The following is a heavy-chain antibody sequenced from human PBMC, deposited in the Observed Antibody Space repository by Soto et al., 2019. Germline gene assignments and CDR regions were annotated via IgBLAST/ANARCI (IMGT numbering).Heavy chain of an antibody. CDR2: ISYDGSNK. V-gene: IGHV3-30*03. CDR3: AGSSSSDY. Sequence: QVQLVESGGGVVQPGRSMRLSCAASGFTFSSYGMHWVRQAPGKGLEWVAVISYDGSNKYYADSVKGRFTISRDNSKNTLYLQMNSLRAEDTAVYYCAGSSSSDYWGQGTLVTVSS. CDR1: GFTFSSYG. D-gene: IGHD6-6*01. J-gene: IGHJ4*02.